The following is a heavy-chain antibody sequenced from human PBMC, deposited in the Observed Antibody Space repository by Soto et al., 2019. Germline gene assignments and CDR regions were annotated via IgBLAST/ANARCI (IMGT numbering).Heavy chain of an antibody. CDR2: IIPIFGTA. D-gene: IGHD5-18*01. CDR1: GGTFSSYA. V-gene: IGHV1-69*13. CDR3: ARVGGYSYGDYYFDY. J-gene: IGHJ4*02. Sequence: ASVKVSCKASGGTFSSYAISWVRQAPGQGLEWMGGIIPIFGTANYAQKFQGRVTITADESTSTAYMELSSLRSEDTAVEYCARVGGYSYGDYYFDYWGQGTLVTVSS.